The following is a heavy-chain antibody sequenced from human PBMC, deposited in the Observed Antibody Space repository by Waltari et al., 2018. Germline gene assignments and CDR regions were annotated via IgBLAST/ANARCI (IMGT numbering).Heavy chain of an antibody. CDR1: GASIKRRDYY. CDR2: IYSDGIT. V-gene: IGHV4-61*09. Sequence: VQLQESGPGLVQPSQTLSLICSVSGASIKRRDYYWTWIRQPAGQGLEWIGYIYSDGITNYNPSLIGRLTMALDTSKTQFSLKLSFMTAADTAVYYCARGELGLRRFDYWGRGALVTVSS. D-gene: IGHD7-27*01. J-gene: IGHJ4*02. CDR3: ARGELGLRRFDY.